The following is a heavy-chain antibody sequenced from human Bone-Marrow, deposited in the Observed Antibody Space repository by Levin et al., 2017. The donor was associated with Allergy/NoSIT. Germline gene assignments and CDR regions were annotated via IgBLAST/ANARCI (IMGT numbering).Heavy chain of an antibody. J-gene: IGHJ4*02. Sequence: GGSLRLSCEASGFSFSDHYMDWVRQAPGKGLEWVGHIRKKVHSYTTEYAASVKGRFTVSRDDSKNLLYLQMSSLRTEGTAVYYCARVSTSDIYYFESWGQGTLVTVSS. CDR1: GFSFSDHY. CDR3: ARVSTSDIYYFES. CDR2: IRKKVHSYTT. V-gene: IGHV3-72*01. D-gene: IGHD5/OR15-5a*01.